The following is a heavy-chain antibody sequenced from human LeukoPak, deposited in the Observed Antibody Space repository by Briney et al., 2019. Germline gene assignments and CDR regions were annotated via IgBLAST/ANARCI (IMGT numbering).Heavy chain of an antibody. CDR1: GNYW. V-gene: IGHV3-74*01. D-gene: IGHD2/OR15-2a*01. J-gene: IGHJ4*02. Sequence: GGSLRLSCAASGNYWMHWVRQVPGKGLVWVSHINSDGSWTSYADSVKGRFTISKDNAKNTVYLQMNSLRAEDTAVFYCVSFYETYWGRGTLVTVSS. CDR2: INSDGSWT. CDR3: VSFYETY.